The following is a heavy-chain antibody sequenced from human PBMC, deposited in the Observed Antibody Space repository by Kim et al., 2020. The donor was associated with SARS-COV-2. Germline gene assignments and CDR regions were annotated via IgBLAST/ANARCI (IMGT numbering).Heavy chain of an antibody. Sequence: GGSLRLSCAASGFTFSSYWMHWVRQAPGKGLVWVSRINSDGSSTSYADSVKGRFTISRDNAKNTLYLQMNSLRAEDTAVYYCARDGTPDRAAADHYFDYWGQGTLVTVSS. V-gene: IGHV3-74*01. J-gene: IGHJ4*02. CDR3: ARDGTPDRAAADHYFDY. CDR1: GFTFSSYW. CDR2: INSDGSST. D-gene: IGHD6-13*01.